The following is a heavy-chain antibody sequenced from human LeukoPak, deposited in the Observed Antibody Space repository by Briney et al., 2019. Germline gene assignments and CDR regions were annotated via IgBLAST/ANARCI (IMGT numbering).Heavy chain of an antibody. V-gene: IGHV3-23*01. D-gene: IGHD3-16*01. CDR3: AKARGVGYSNYYMDV. CDR1: WFNFSIYA. J-gene: IGHJ6*03. Sequence: GGSLRLSCAASWFNFSIYAMNWVRQAPGEGLEWVSLSGSGGSTYYADSVKGRFTISRDNSENTLYLQMNSLRAEDTAVYYCAKARGVGYSNYYMDVWGKGTTVTVSS. CDR2: LSGSGGST.